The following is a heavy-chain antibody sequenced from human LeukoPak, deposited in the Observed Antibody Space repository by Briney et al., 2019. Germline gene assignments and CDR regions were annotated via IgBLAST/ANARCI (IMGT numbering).Heavy chain of an antibody. CDR2: ISSSSSTI. Sequence: WSLRLSCAASGFTFSSYSMNWVRQAPGKGLEWVSYISSSSSTIYYADSVKGRFTISRDNAKNSLYLQMNSLRAEDTAVYYCARERGYSYGYSDYWGQGTLVTVSS. D-gene: IGHD5-18*01. CDR1: GFTFSSYS. J-gene: IGHJ4*02. V-gene: IGHV3-48*04. CDR3: ARERGYSYGYSDY.